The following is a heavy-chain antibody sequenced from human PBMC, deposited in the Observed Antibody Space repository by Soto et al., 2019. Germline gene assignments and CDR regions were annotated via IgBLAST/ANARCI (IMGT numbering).Heavy chain of an antibody. J-gene: IGHJ4*02. CDR2: ISVSGGST. D-gene: IGHD6-19*01. V-gene: IGHV3-23*01. Sequence: EVQLLESGGGLVQPGGYLRLSCAASGFTFSNYAMSWVRQAPGKGLEWVSAISVSGGSTHYADSVKGRFTISRDNSKNTLSLQMSGLRAEDTAVYYCAKETGSGDWYPVDYWGQGTLVTVSS. CDR1: GFTFSNYA. CDR3: AKETGSGDWYPVDY.